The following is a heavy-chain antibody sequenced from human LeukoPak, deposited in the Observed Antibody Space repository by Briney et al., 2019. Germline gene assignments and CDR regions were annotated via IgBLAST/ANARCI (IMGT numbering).Heavy chain of an antibody. D-gene: IGHD6-13*01. J-gene: IGHJ4*02. CDR2: IYYSGST. Sequence: PSETLSLTCTVSGGSINSYYWSWIRQPPGKGLEWIGYIYYSGSTNYNPSLKSRVTISVDTSKNQSSLKLSSVTAADTAVYYCASSGSFRQQLVKWGQGTLVTVSS. CDR1: GGSINSYY. CDR3: ASSGSFRQQLVK. V-gene: IGHV4-59*01.